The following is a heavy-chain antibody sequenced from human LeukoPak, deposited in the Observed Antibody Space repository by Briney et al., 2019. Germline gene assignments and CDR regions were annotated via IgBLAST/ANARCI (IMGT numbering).Heavy chain of an antibody. CDR3: ARDSPGISDVNYYYGMDV. J-gene: IGHJ6*01. Sequence: SETLSLTCTVSGGSISSYYWSWIRQPPGKGLEWIGYIYYSGSTNYNPSLKSRVTISVDTSKNQFSLKLSSVTAADTAVYYCARDSPGISDVNYYYGMDVW. CDR1: GGSISSYY. CDR2: IYYSGST. V-gene: IGHV4-59*01. D-gene: IGHD3-10*01.